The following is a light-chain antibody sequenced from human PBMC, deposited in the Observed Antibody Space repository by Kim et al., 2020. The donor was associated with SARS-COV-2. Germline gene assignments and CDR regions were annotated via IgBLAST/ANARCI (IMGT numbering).Light chain of an antibody. Sequence: GQSNTISCTGTSSDVGGYNYVSWYQQHPGKAPKLMIYDVSNRPSRVSNRFSGSKSGNTASLTISGLQAEDEADYYCSSYTSSSTYVFGTGTKVTVL. CDR1: SSDVGGYNY. J-gene: IGLJ1*01. CDR3: SSYTSSSTYV. CDR2: DVS. V-gene: IGLV2-14*03.